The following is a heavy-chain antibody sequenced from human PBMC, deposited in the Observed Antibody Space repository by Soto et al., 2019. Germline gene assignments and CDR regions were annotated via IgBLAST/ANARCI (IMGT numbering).Heavy chain of an antibody. J-gene: IGHJ4*02. CDR3: ARDLGPYDSSGYYSFDY. V-gene: IGHV4-30-4*01. CDR1: GGSISSGDYY. D-gene: IGHD3-22*01. CDR2: IYYSGST. Sequence: QVQLQESGPGLVKPSQTLSLTCTVSGGSISSGDYYWSWIRHPPGKGLEWIGYIYYSGSTYYNPSLKSRVTITVDTIKNQFSLKLSSVTSTDTAVYYWARDLGPYDSSGYYSFDYWGQGPLVTVSS.